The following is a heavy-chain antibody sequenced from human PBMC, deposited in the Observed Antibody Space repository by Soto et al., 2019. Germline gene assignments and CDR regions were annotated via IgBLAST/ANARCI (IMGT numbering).Heavy chain of an antibody. CDR3: ARDLDGSGSYFTDY. CDR2: TSNFNGEA. D-gene: IGHD3-10*01. J-gene: IGHJ4*02. V-gene: IGHV1-18*01. Sequence: QVQLVQSGAEVKKPGASVKVSCKASGYSFTSTGISWVRKATGQGPEWMGWTSNFNGEAKYAQKLQGRVTMTTDKYTTTAYMELRSLTSDDTSVYYCARDLDGSGSYFTDYWCQGTLVTVAS. CDR1: GYSFTSTG.